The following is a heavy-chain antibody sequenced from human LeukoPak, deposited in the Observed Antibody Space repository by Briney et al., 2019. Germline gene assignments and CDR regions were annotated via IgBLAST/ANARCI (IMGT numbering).Heavy chain of an antibody. D-gene: IGHD5-18*01. CDR2: ISGDRRDM. J-gene: IGHJ4*01. V-gene: IGHV3-11*01. CDR1: GFNPSDSY. CDR3: SIYPRSQLH. Sequence: GGSLRLFCEVSGFNPSDSYMTWMRKTPGRGLEWLAYISGDRRDMFYAASARDQFTISRDNSKNSLYLQMNSLRPEDTALYYCSIYPRSQLHWGHGTLVTVSS.